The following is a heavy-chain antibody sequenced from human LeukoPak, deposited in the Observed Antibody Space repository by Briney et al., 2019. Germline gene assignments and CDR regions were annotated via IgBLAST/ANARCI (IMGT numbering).Heavy chain of an antibody. D-gene: IGHD3-22*01. Sequence: PGGSLRLSCAASGFTFSSYAMSWVRQAPGKGLEWVSVIYSGGSTYYADSVKGRFAISRDNSKNTLYLQMNSLRAEDTAVYYCARDLRLGYYYDSSEPAQDYWGQGTLVAVSS. J-gene: IGHJ4*02. CDR3: ARDLRLGYYYDSSEPAQDY. CDR2: IYSGGST. CDR1: GFTFSSYA. V-gene: IGHV3-66*02.